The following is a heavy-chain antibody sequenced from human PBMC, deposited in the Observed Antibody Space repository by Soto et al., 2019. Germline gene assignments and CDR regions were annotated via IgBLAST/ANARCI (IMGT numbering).Heavy chain of an antibody. CDR1: GGSINNSDW. CDR2: MYHSGSA. V-gene: IGHV4-4*02. CDR3: ATGPQYSSRWFGN. J-gene: IGHJ5*02. D-gene: IGHD2-2*01. Sequence: QVQLQESGPGLVKPSGTLSLTCIVSGGSINNSDWWSWVRQPPGKGLEWIGEMYHSGSANYNPSLKSRVTISLDKSKNHFSLKLTSVTAADRAVYYCATGPQYSSRWFGNWGQGTLVTVSS.